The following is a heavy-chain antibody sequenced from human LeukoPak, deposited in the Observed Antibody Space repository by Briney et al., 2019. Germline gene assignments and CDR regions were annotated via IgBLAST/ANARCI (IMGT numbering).Heavy chain of an antibody. J-gene: IGHJ6*03. V-gene: IGHV3-13*01. CDR1: GFTFSSYD. Sequence: GGSLRLSCAASGFTFSSYDMHWVRQATGKGLEWVSAIGTAGDTYYPGSVKGRFTISRENAKNSLYLQMNSLRAGDTAVYYCARDFARDTAMDNYNMDVWGKGTTVTVAS. D-gene: IGHD5-18*01. CDR2: IGTAGDT. CDR3: ARDFARDTAMDNYNMDV.